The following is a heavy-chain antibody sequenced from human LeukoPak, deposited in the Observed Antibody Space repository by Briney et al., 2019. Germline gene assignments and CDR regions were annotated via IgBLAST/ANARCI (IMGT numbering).Heavy chain of an antibody. CDR3: ARQVDTAMALPDY. CDR2: ISAYNGNT. D-gene: IGHD5-18*01. V-gene: IGHV1-18*01. J-gene: IGHJ4*02. CDR1: GYTFTSYG. Sequence: ASVTVSCKASGYTFTSYGISWVRQAPGQGLEWMGWISAYNGNTNYAQKLQGRVTMTTDTSTSTDYMELRSLRSDDTDIYYCARQVDTAMALPDYWGQGTLVTVSS.